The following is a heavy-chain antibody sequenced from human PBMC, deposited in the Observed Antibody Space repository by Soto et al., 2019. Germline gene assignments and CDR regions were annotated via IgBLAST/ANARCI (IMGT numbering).Heavy chain of an antibody. J-gene: IGHJ6*02. CDR2: IYYSGST. D-gene: IGHD3-10*01. CDR1: GGSISSGSYY. CDR3: ATRTDYYYGSGSLGGMDV. V-gene: IGHV4-31*03. Sequence: QVQLQESGPGLVKPSQTLSLTCTVSGGSISSGSYYWSWIRQLPGKGLEWIGYIYYSGSTYYNPSLKSRVTISVDTSKNQFSLKLNSVTAADPAVYYCATRTDYYYGSGSLGGMDVWGQGTTVTVSS.